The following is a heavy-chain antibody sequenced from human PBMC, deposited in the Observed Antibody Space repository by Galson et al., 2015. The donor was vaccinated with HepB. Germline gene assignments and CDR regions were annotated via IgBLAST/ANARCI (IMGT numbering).Heavy chain of an antibody. V-gene: IGHV1-46*01. J-gene: IGHJ2*01. CDR1: GYTFTIYY. Sequence: SVKVSCKASGYTFTIYYIHWVRQAPGQGLEWMGIINPSADSSTSYAQKFQGRVTMTTDPSTSTVYMELSSLTSEDTAVYYCARDGSEGYGDSNQEGWYLDLWGRGTLLTVSS. CDR2: INPSADSST. CDR3: ARDGSEGYGDSNQEGWYLDL. D-gene: IGHD4-17*01.